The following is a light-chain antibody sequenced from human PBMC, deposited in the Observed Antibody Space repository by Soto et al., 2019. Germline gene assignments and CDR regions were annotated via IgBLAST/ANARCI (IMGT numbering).Light chain of an antibody. CDR3: QQYNDYQWT. V-gene: IGKV1-5*03. Sequence: DIQMTQSPSTLSASVGDRVTITCRASQSISSWLAWYQQKPGKAPKLLIYKASSLESGVPSRFSGSGSGTEFTLTISSLQPDDFATYHCQQYNDYQWTFGQGTKVEIK. J-gene: IGKJ1*01. CDR2: KAS. CDR1: QSISSW.